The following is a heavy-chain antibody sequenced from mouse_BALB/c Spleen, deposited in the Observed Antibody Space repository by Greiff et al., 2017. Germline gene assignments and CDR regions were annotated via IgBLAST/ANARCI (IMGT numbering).Heavy chain of an antibody. J-gene: IGHJ4*01. CDR2: INPSTGYT. V-gene: IGHV1-7*01. Sequence: VQLQQSGAELAKPGASVKMSCKASGYTFTSYWMHWVKQRPGQGLEWIGYINPSTGYTEYNQKFKDKATLTADKSSSTAYIQLSSLTSEDSAVYYCARYGIYYGNPEAMDDWGQGTSVTVSS. CDR3: ARYGIYYGNPEAMDD. CDR1: GYTFTSYW. D-gene: IGHD2-1*01.